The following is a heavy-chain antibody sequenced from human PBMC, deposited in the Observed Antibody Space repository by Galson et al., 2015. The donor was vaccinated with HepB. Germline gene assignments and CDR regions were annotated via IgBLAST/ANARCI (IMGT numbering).Heavy chain of an antibody. D-gene: IGHD6-13*01. J-gene: IGHJ4*02. CDR1: GDSVSSNSAA. V-gene: IGHV6-1*01. Sequence: CAISGDSVSSNSAAWNWIRQSPSRGLEWLGRTYYRSKWYNDYPLSVKSRITINPDTSKNQFSLQLNSVTPEDTAVYYCARGVMAAAGHAHLFDYWGQGTLVTVSS. CDR2: TYYRSKWYN. CDR3: ARGVMAAAGHAHLFDY.